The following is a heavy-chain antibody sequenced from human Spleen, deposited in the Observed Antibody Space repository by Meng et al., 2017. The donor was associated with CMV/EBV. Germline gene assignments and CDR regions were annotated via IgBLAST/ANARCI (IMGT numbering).Heavy chain of an antibody. CDR1: GYRFISYG. D-gene: IGHD6-19*01. J-gene: IGHJ6*02. Sequence: ASVKVSCKASGYRFISYGISWVRQAPGQGLEWMGWINPNSGGTNYAQKFQGRVTMTRDTSISTAYMELSRLRSDDTAVYYCARCYSSGAYYYGMDVWGQGTTVTVSS. V-gene: IGHV1-2*02. CDR2: INPNSGGT. CDR3: ARCYSSGAYYYGMDV.